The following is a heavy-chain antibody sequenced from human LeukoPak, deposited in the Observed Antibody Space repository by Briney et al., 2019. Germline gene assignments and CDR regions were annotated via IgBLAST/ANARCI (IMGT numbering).Heavy chain of an antibody. CDR2: ISYDGSNK. J-gene: IGHJ5*02. CDR1: GFTLSSYT. V-gene: IGHV3-30-3*01. CDR3: TRDSGTYNWLDP. D-gene: IGHD1-26*01. Sequence: GGSLRLSCVASGFTLSSYTMHWVRQAPGKGLEWVAVISYDGSNKYYADSVKGRFTISRDNSKNTAYLQMNSLRTEDTALYYCTRDSGTYNWLDPWGQGTLVTVSS.